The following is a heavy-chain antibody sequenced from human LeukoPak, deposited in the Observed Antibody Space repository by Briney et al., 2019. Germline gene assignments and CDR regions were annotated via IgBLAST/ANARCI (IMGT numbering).Heavy chain of an antibody. CDR2: IYYSGST. J-gene: IGHJ3*02. Sequence: SETLSLTCTVSGGSIRSYYWSWIRQPPGKGLEYIGFIYYSGSTNYNPSLKSRVTISVDTSKNQLSLKLSSVTAADTAVYYCAGDLRLRYYDSSGYYVPDAFDIWGQGTMVTVS. V-gene: IGHV4-59*01. CDR3: AGDLRLRYYDSSGYYVPDAFDI. D-gene: IGHD3-22*01. CDR1: GGSIRSYY.